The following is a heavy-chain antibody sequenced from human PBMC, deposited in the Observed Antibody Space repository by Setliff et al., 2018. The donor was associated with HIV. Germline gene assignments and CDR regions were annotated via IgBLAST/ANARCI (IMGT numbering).Heavy chain of an antibody. D-gene: IGHD2-15*01. J-gene: IGHJ4*02. V-gene: IGHV1-46*01. CDR1: GYTFTSYY. CDR3: AREARGGYFDY. Sequence: AASVKVSCKASGYTFTSYYMHWVRRAPGQGLEWMGIINPSGGGTTYARKFQGRVTVTRDTSTTTVYMELSGLRSEDTAVYYCAREARGGYFDYWGQGTLVTVSS. CDR2: INPSGGGT.